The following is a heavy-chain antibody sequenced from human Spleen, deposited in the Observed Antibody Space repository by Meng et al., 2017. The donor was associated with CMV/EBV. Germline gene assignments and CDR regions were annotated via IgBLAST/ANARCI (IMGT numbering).Heavy chain of an antibody. Sequence: GGSLRLSCAASGFTFSSYSMNWVRQAPGKGLEWVSYISSSSSTIYYADSVKGRFTISRDNAKNSLYLQMNRLRAEDTAVYYCARDSGLLSRYRYYYYGMDVWGQGTTVTVSS. CDR3: ARDSGLLSRYRYYYYGMDV. J-gene: IGHJ6*02. CDR2: ISSSSSTI. V-gene: IGHV3-48*04. D-gene: IGHD2-21*01. CDR1: GFTFSSYS.